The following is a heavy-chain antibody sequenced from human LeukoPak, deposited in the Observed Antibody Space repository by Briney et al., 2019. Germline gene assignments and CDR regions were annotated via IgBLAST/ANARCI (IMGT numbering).Heavy chain of an antibody. CDR2: ISNSGST. Sequence: SETLSLTCAVSGGYVNRGTFFWTWIRKPPGKGLEWIGYISNSGSTNYHPSLKSRVTVSSDTSKTQFTLKLTSVTAADTAVYYCARSPSGYRFDSWGQGTLVTVSS. V-gene: IGHV4-61*01. CDR3: ARSPSGYRFDS. CDR1: GGYVNRGTFF. D-gene: IGHD3-22*01. J-gene: IGHJ4*02.